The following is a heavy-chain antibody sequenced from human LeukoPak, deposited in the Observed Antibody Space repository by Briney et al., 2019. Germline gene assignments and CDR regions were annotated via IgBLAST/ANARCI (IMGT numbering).Heavy chain of an antibody. Sequence: PGGSLRLSCEASGFTFSNFAMTWVRQAPEKGLEWVSSIVGSSSTYYADSLKGRFTISRDNAKNSLYLQMNSLRAEDTAVYYCARIGAGSSRDYWGQGTLVTVSS. CDR2: IVGSSST. V-gene: IGHV3-21*01. J-gene: IGHJ4*02. D-gene: IGHD6-13*01. CDR1: GFTFSNFA. CDR3: ARIGAGSSRDY.